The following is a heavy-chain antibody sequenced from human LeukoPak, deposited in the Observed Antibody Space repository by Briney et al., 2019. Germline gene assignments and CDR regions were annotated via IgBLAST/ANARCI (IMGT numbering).Heavy chain of an antibody. Sequence: PGGSLRLSCEVSELTFTIVWMTWVRPAPGKGLEWVGRMRETANGGTPDYATPVKGRFTISRDDSKNTLYLQMNSLKAEDTGVYCNTRLYSGTNPDFDDWGQGTLVTVSS. CDR3: TRLYSGTNPDFDD. V-gene: IGHV3-15*01. D-gene: IGHD1-26*01. J-gene: IGHJ4*02. CDR1: ELTFTIVW. CDR2: MRETANGGTP.